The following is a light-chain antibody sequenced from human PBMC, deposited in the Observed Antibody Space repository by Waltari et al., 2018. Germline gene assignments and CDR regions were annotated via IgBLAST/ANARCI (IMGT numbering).Light chain of an antibody. Sequence: ETVMTQSPATLSVSPGERATLSCRTSRTISSNLAWYQQKPGQAHRLLIYGASIRATGVPARFSGSGSGTQFTLTIHSLQSEDFAVYYCQQYNNWPPWTFGQGTKVEIK. CDR1: RTISSN. J-gene: IGKJ1*01. V-gene: IGKV3-15*01. CDR2: GAS. CDR3: QQYNNWPPWT.